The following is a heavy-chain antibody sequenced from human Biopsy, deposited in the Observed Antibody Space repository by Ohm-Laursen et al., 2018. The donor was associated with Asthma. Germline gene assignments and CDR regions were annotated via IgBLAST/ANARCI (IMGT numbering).Heavy chain of an antibody. CDR2: IYSGGTS. D-gene: IGHD6-19*01. Sequence: SLRLSCAASGFTVSTNGMSWVRQPPGKGLEWVSVIYSGGTSHTADPVRGRFTISRDFSKNTLHLQMHSLRVEDTAVYYCARGDSSGWSHYYFDYWGQGTLVTVSS. CDR1: GFTVSTNG. J-gene: IGHJ4*02. V-gene: IGHV3-53*01. CDR3: ARGDSSGWSHYYFDY.